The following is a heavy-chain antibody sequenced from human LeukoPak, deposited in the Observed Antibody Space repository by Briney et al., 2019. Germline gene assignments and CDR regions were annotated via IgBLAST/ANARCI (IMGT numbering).Heavy chain of an antibody. J-gene: IGHJ4*02. Sequence: PGGSLRLSCAASGFTFSSYAMSWVRQAPGKGLEWVSAISGSGGSTYYADSVKGRFTISRDNSKNTLYLQMNSLRAEDTAVYYCARRPVVVTAHLDYWGQGTLVTVSS. CDR2: ISGSGGST. V-gene: IGHV3-23*01. D-gene: IGHD2-21*02. CDR3: ARRPVVVTAHLDY. CDR1: GFTFSSYA.